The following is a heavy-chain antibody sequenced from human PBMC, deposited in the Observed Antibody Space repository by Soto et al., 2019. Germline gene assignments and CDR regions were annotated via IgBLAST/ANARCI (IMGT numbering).Heavy chain of an antibody. CDR1: GYTFTSYA. CDR3: ARDRHGVAARYTFDY. D-gene: IGHD6-6*01. V-gene: IGHV1-3*01. Sequence: ASVKVSCKASGYTFTSYAMHWVRQAPGQRLEWMGWINAGNGNTKYSQKFQGRVTITRDTSASTAYMELSSLRSEDTAVYYCARDRHGVAARYTFDYWGQGTLVTVSS. CDR2: INAGNGNT. J-gene: IGHJ4*02.